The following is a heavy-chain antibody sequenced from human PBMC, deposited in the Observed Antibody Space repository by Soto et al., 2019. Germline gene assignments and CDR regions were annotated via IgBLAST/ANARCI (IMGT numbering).Heavy chain of an antibody. J-gene: IGHJ3*02. CDR2: IIPIFGTT. V-gene: IGHV1-69*13. Sequence: KSLRASVKVSCKASGGTFSSYAISWVRQAPGQGLEWMGGIIPIFGTTNYAQKFQGRVTITADESTSTAYMELSSLRSEDTAVYYCASSVYYYDSSGPAHDAFDIWGQGTMVTVSS. D-gene: IGHD3-22*01. CDR1: GGTFSSYA. CDR3: ASSVYYYDSSGPAHDAFDI.